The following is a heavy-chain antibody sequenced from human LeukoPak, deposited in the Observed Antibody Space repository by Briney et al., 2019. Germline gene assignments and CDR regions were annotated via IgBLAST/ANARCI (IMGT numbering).Heavy chain of an antibody. CDR3: ALGRYCSGGSCYTYFDY. CDR1: GYTFTSYG. CDR2: ISAYNGNT. Sequence: ASVKVSCKASGYTFTSYGISWVRQAPGQGLEWMGWISAYNGNTNYAQKLQGRVTMTTDTSTSTAYMELRSLRSDDTAVYYCALGRYCSGGSCYTYFDYWGQGTLVTVSS. D-gene: IGHD2-15*01. J-gene: IGHJ4*02. V-gene: IGHV1-18*01.